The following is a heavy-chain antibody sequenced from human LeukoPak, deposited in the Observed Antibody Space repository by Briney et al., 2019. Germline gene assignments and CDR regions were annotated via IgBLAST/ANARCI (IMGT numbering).Heavy chain of an antibody. J-gene: IGHJ4*02. Sequence: GSSVKVSCKASGGTFSSYAISWVRQAPAQGLEWMGRIIPILGIANYAQKFQGRVTITADKSTSTAYMELSSLRSEDTAVYYCGTGMPIDYWGQGTLVTVSS. CDR3: GTGMPIDY. CDR2: IIPILGIA. V-gene: IGHV1-69*04. CDR1: GGTFSSYA. D-gene: IGHD1-14*01.